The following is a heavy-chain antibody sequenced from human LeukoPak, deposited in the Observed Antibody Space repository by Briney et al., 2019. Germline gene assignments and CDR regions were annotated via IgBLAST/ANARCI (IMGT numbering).Heavy chain of an antibody. J-gene: IGHJ4*02. CDR3: ARAAGDIVVVPAARMIDY. Sequence: GAPVKVSCKASGYTFTCYYMHWVRQAPGQGLEWMGWINPNSGGTNYAQKFQGRVTMTRDTSISTAYMELSRRRSDDTAVYYCARAAGDIVVVPAARMIDYWGQGTLVTVSS. D-gene: IGHD2-2*01. CDR2: INPNSGGT. CDR1: GYTFTCYY. V-gene: IGHV1-2*02.